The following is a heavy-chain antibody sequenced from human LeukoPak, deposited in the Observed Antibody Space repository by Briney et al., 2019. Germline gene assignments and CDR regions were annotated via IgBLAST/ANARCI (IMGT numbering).Heavy chain of an antibody. D-gene: IGHD5-12*01. CDR1: GGSISSSSYY. J-gene: IGHJ5*02. Sequence: SEALSLTCTVSGGSISSSSYYWGWIRQPPGKGLEWIGSIYYSGSTYYNPSLKSRFTISVDTSKNQFSLKLSSVTAADTAVYYCARVQGIVATINWFDPWGQGTLVTVSS. CDR2: IYYSGST. CDR3: ARVQGIVATINWFDP. V-gene: IGHV4-39*07.